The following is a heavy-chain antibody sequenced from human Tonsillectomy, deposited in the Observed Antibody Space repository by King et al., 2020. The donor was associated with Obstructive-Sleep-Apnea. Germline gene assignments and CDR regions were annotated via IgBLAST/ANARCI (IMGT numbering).Heavy chain of an antibody. J-gene: IGHJ5*02. CDR1: GGSFSGYY. D-gene: IGHD3-9*01. Sequence: VQLPQWGAGLLKPSETLSLTCAVYGGSFSGYYWSWIRQPPGKGLEWIGEINHSGSTNYNPSLKSRVTISVDTSKNQFSLKLSSVTAADTAVYYCARGYYDILIPNWFDPWGQGTLVTVSS. V-gene: IGHV4-34*01. CDR3: ARGYYDILIPNWFDP. CDR2: INHSGST.